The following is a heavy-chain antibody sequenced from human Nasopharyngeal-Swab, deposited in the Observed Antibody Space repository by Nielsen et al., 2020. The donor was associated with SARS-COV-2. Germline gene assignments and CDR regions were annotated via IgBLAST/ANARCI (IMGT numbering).Heavy chain of an antibody. V-gene: IGHV3-23*01. CDR3: TKQRGDDYGDLYYFDY. J-gene: IGHJ4*02. D-gene: IGHD4-17*01. CDR2: ISGGGDGT. CDR1: GFTFSTSA. Sequence: GESLKISCAASGFTFSTSAMGWVRQVPGKGLEWVSAISGGGDGTYYADSVKGRFTISRDNSKNTLSLQMNSLRGEDTAIYHCTKQRGDDYGDLYYFDYWGQGTLVTVSS.